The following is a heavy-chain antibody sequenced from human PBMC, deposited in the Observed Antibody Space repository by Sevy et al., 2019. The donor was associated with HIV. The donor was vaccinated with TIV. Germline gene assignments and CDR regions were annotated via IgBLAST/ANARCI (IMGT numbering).Heavy chain of an antibody. CDR3: VRETSSFGEGIYYGMDV. CDR2: ISSISNYI. J-gene: IGHJ6*02. V-gene: IGHV3-21*01. CDR1: GFTFSDYN. Sequence: GGSLRLSCAASGFTFSDYNMNWVRQAPGKGLEWVSSISSISNYIYYADSVKGRFTISRDNAKNLLYLQMNSLRAEDTAVYYHVRETSSFGEGIYYGMDVWGQGTTVTVSS. D-gene: IGHD3-10*01.